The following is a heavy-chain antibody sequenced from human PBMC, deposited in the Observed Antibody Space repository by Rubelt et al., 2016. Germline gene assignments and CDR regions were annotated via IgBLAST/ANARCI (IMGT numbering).Heavy chain of an antibody. V-gene: IGHV4-34*01. J-gene: IGHJ4*02. D-gene: IGHD6-13*01. CDR1: GGSFSGYY. CDR3: ARHGTPYYFEY. CDR2: INHSGST. Sequence: QVQLQQWGAGLLKPSETLSLTCAVYGGSFSGYYWSWIRQPPGKGLEWIGEINHSGSTNYNPSLKSRVTISVDTSKNQFSLKLSSVTAADTAVYYCARHGTPYYFEYWGQGTPVTVSS.